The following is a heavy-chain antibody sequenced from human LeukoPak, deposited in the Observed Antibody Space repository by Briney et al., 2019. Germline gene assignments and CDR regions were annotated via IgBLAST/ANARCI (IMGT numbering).Heavy chain of an antibody. CDR2: IRYDGSNK. Sequence: GGSLRLSCAASGFTFSSYGMHWVRQAPGKGLEWVAFIRYDGSNKYYADSVKGRFTISRDNSKNTLYLQMNSLRAEDTAVYYCAKDQRDIVLMVYAHRAEYFQHWGQGTLVTVSS. CDR1: GFTFSSYG. D-gene: IGHD2-8*01. J-gene: IGHJ1*01. CDR3: AKDQRDIVLMVYAHRAEYFQH. V-gene: IGHV3-30*02.